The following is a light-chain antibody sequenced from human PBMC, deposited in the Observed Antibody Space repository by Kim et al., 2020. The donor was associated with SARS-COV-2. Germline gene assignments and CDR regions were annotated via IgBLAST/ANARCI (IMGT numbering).Light chain of an antibody. Sequence: SASEGARGTITCRASQVIHTYLAWFQQKPGQAPKSLIYAASNMHSGVPSRFSGSGSGTDFTLTISGLQPEDFAIYYCQQYNRYPYTFGQGTKLEI. CDR1: QVIHTY. J-gene: IGKJ2*01. CDR3: QQYNRYPYT. CDR2: AAS. V-gene: IGKV1-16*01.